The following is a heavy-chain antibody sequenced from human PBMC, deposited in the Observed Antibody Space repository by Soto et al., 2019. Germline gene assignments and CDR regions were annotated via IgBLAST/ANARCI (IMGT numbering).Heavy chain of an antibody. V-gene: IGHV4-30-4*01. J-gene: IGHJ6*02. CDR1: GGSISSGDNY. CDR2: IYYRGST. Sequence: SETLSLTCTVSGGSISSGDNYWSWIRQPPGKGLEWIGYIYYRGSTYYNPSLKSRVTMSVDTSKNQFSLNLSSVTAADTAVYFCARGLGFLERTIYYYGMDVWGQGTTVTVSS. CDR3: ARGLGFLERTIYYYGMDV. D-gene: IGHD3-3*01.